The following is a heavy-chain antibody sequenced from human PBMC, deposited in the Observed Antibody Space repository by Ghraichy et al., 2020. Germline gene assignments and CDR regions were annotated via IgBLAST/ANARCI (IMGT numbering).Heavy chain of an antibody. J-gene: IGHJ4*02. Sequence: GGSLRLSCAASGFTFSSYSMNWVRQAPGKGLEWVSSISSSSSYIYYADSVKGRFTISRDNAKNSLYLQMNSLRAEDTAVYYCARDHPTYCSGGSCYSDYWGQGTLVTVSS. CDR1: GFTFSSYS. D-gene: IGHD2-15*01. CDR3: ARDHPTYCSGGSCYSDY. V-gene: IGHV3-21*01. CDR2: ISSSSSYI.